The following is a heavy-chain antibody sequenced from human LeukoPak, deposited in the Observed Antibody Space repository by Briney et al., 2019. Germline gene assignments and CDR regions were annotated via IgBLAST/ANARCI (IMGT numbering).Heavy chain of an antibody. D-gene: IGHD6-13*01. CDR2: IYGADAA. CDR1: GFNVSSNY. Sequence: GGSLRLSCAASGFNVSSNYMTWIRQAPGKGLEWVSLIYGADAAYYAESVRGRFMISRDNLKNTLFLQMNSLRVEDTAVYYCVTSAGQQFIPYDYWGQGTHVTVSS. CDR3: VTSAGQQFIPYDY. J-gene: IGHJ4*02. V-gene: IGHV3-66*02.